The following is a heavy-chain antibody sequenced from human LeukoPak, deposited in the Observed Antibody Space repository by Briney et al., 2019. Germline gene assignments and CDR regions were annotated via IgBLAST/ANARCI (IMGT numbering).Heavy chain of an antibody. V-gene: IGHV1-18*01. CDR2: ISAYNGNT. CDR3: ASDWSYYDFWSGYYRFDY. D-gene: IGHD3-3*01. J-gene: IGHJ4*02. Sequence: ASVKVSRKASGYTFTSYGISWVRQAPGQGLEWMGWISAYNGNTNYAQKLQGRVTTTTDTSTSTAYMELRSLRSDDTAVYYCASDWSYYDFWSGYYRFDYWGQGTLDTVSS. CDR1: GYTFTSYG.